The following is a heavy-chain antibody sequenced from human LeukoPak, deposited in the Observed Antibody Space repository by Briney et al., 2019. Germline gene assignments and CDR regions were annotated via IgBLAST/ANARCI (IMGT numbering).Heavy chain of an antibody. J-gene: IGHJ6*02. CDR2: INHSGST. CDR1: GGSFSGYY. CDR3: ARDRRGSSGCTYYYGMDV. V-gene: IGHV4-34*01. Sequence: PSETLSLTCDVYGGSFSGYYWSWIRQPPGKGLEWIGEINHSGSTNYNPSLKSRVTISVDTSKNQFSLKLSSVTAADTAVYYCARDRRGSSGCTYYYGMDVWGQGTTVTVSS. D-gene: IGHD3-22*01.